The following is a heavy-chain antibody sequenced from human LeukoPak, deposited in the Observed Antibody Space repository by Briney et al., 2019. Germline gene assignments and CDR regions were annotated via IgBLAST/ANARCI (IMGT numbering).Heavy chain of an antibody. CDR1: GYTFTSNY. V-gene: IGHV1-46*01. CDR3: ARDQEGFDY. CDR2: IYPRDGST. Sequence: ASVKVSCKASGYTFTSNYIHWVRQAPGQGLEWMGMIYPRDGSTSYAQKFQGGVTVTRDTSTGTVHMELSGLRSEDTAVYYCARDQEGFDYWGQGTLVTVSS. J-gene: IGHJ4*02.